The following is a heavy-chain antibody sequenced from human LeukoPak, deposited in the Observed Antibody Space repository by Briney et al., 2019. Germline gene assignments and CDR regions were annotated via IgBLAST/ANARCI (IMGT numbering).Heavy chain of an antibody. J-gene: IGHJ4*02. Sequence: SETLSLTCTVSGGSISSSSYYWGWIRQPPGKGLEWIGSIYYSGSTYYNPSLKSRVTISVDTSKNQFSLKLSSVTAADTAVYYCAYDSSGYYYGYWGQGTLVTVSS. D-gene: IGHD3-22*01. CDR1: GGSISSSSYY. CDR2: IYYSGST. V-gene: IGHV4-39*07. CDR3: AYDSSGYYYGY.